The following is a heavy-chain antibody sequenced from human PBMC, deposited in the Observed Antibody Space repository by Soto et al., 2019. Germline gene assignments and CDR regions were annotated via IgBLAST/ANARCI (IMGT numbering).Heavy chain of an antibody. Sequence: QVQLQESGPGLVKPSETLSLTCTVSGGAITDYYWSWIRQPAGKGLEWIGRVYPTGDTNYNPSLKSRVTLSLDSSENQCSLKLTSVSAADTAVYYCARYAPSTGWFDSWGQGTPVTVSS. CDR1: GGAITDYY. V-gene: IGHV4-4*07. D-gene: IGHD6-19*01. CDR3: ARYAPSTGWFDS. CDR2: VYPTGDT. J-gene: IGHJ5*01.